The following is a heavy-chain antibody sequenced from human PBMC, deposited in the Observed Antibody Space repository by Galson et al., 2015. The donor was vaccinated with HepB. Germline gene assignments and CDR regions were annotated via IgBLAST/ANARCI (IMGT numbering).Heavy chain of an antibody. Sequence: VKVSCKASGYTFKNYAMNWVRQAPGQGLEWMGWINTNTENPTYAQGFTGRFVFSLDASVSTAYLQISNLKAEDTAVYFCAREGGYSTGWPFDYWGQGTLVTVSS. CDR2: INTNTENP. J-gene: IGHJ4*02. CDR3: AREGGYSTGWPFDY. D-gene: IGHD6-19*01. CDR1: GYTFKNYA. V-gene: IGHV7-4-1*02.